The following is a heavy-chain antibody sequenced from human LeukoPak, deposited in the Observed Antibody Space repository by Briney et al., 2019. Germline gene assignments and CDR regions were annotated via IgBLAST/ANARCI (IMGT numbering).Heavy chain of an antibody. CDR3: ARVPRGGDEFDP. CDR2: IKPNSGDT. Sequence: ASVKVSCKASGYTFTGYYIHWVRQAPGQGLEGMGWIKPNSGDTNYAQKFQGRVSMTRSTSITTAYMELSSLRSEDTAVYYCARVPRGGDEFDPWGQGTLVIVSS. J-gene: IGHJ5*02. D-gene: IGHD2-21*01. V-gene: IGHV1-2*02. CDR1: GYTFTGYY.